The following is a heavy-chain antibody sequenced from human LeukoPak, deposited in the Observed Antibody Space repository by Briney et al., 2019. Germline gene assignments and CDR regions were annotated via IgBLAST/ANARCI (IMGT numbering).Heavy chain of an antibody. CDR1: GFTFNSYW. V-gene: IGHV3-7*04. Sequence: GGSLRLSCAASGFTFNSYWMSWVRRAPGKGLEWVANIKQDGTEKYYVDSVKGRFTISRDNAKNSLYLQMNSLRAEDTAVYYCAREYDYVWGSYRYYYLDYWGQGTLVTVSS. J-gene: IGHJ4*02. CDR3: AREYDYVWGSYRYYYLDY. CDR2: IKQDGTEK. D-gene: IGHD3-16*02.